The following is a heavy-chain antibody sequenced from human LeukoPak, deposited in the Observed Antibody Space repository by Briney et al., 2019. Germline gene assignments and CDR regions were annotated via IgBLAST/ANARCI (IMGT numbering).Heavy chain of an antibody. Sequence: GASVKVSCKASGYTFTGYYMHWVRQAPGQGLEWMGWINPNSGGTNYAQKFQGRVTMTRDTSISTAYMELSRLRSDDTAVYYCARKVSSGYYYYFDYWGQGTLVTVSS. CDR2: INPNSGGT. CDR3: ARKVSSGYYYYFDY. CDR1: GYTFTGYY. D-gene: IGHD3-22*01. J-gene: IGHJ4*02. V-gene: IGHV1-2*02.